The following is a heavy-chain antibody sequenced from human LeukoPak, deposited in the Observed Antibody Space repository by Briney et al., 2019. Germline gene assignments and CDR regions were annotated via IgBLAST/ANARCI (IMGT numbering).Heavy chain of an antibody. V-gene: IGHV3-30-3*01. J-gene: IGHJ6*02. Sequence: GGSLRLSCVISGFIFSDYAMHWVRQAPGKGLEWVAVISYDGSNKYYADSVKGRFTISRDNSKNTLYLQMNSLRAEDTAVYYCARDPGSGWYLSYYGMDVWGQGTTVTVSS. CDR2: ISYDGSNK. CDR3: ARDPGSGWYLSYYGMDV. D-gene: IGHD6-19*01. CDR1: GFIFSDYA.